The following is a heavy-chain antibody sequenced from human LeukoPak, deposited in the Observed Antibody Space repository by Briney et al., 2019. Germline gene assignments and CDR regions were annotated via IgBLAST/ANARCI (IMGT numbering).Heavy chain of an antibody. Sequence: GSLRLSCTASGFTISTYWMSWIRQPPGKGLEWIGEINHSGSTNYNPSLKSRVTISVDTSKNQFSLKLSSVTAADTAVYYCARASSIAANDYWGQGTLVTVSS. J-gene: IGHJ4*02. CDR2: INHSGST. CDR1: GFTISTYW. V-gene: IGHV4-34*01. CDR3: ARASSIAANDY. D-gene: IGHD6-6*01.